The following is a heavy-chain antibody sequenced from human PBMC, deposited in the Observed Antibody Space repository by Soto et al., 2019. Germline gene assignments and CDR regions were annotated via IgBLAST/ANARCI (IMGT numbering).Heavy chain of an antibody. V-gene: IGHV3-30*18. J-gene: IGHJ1*01. CDR3: ANGYCSSTSCPEYFQH. Sequence: GGSLRLSCAASGFTFSSYGMHWVRQAPGKGLEWVAVISYDGSNKYYADSVKGRFTISRDNSKNTLYLQMNSLRAEDTAVYYCANGYCSSTSCPEYFQHWGQGTLVTVSS. CDR2: ISYDGSNK. D-gene: IGHD2-2*01. CDR1: GFTFSSYG.